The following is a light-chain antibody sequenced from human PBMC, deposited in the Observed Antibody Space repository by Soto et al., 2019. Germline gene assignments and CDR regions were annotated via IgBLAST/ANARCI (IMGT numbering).Light chain of an antibody. Sequence: EIVLTQSPTTLSLSPGERATLSCRASQSVSDYLAWYQQKPGQAPRLLIYDASNRATGIPVRFSGSGSGTAFTLTISSLEPEDSAVYYCHQRYHWTPYTFGQGTKLEIK. CDR2: DAS. CDR1: QSVSDY. CDR3: HQRYHWTPYT. V-gene: IGKV3-11*01. J-gene: IGKJ2*01.